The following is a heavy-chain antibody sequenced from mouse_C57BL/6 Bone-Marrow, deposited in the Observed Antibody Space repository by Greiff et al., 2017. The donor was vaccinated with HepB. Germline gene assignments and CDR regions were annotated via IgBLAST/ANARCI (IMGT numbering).Heavy chain of an antibody. CDR2: ISSGSSTI. CDR3: ARWLYSNPFAY. Sequence: EVMLVESGGGLVKPGGSLKLSCAASGFTFSDYGMHWVRQAPEKGLEWVAYISSGSSTIYYADTVKGRFTISRDNAKNTLFLQMTSLRSEDTAMYDCARWLYSNPFAYWGQGTLVTVSA. J-gene: IGHJ3*01. V-gene: IGHV5-17*01. D-gene: IGHD2-5*01. CDR1: GFTFSDYG.